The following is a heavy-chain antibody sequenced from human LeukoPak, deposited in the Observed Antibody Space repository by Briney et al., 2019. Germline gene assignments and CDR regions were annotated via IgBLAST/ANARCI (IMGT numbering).Heavy chain of an antibody. CDR3: AKDIEKLQPYNYYGMDA. D-gene: IGHD2-2*01. Sequence: PGGSLRLSCAASGFTFDDYAMHWVRQAPGKGLEWVSGISWNSGSIGYADSVKGRFTISRDNAKNSLYLQMNSLRAEDTSLYYWAKDIEKLQPYNYYGMDAGGKGTTVTVSS. CDR1: GFTFDDYA. J-gene: IGHJ6*04. CDR2: ISWNSGSI. V-gene: IGHV3-9*01.